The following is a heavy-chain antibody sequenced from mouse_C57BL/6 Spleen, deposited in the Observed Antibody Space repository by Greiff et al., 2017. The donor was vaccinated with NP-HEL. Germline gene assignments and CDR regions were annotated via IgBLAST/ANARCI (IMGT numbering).Heavy chain of an antibody. CDR3: ARHEGYSNSGTWFAY. Sequence: EVKLLDSGVYLFKPGGSLKLSCAASGFTFSSYGMSWVRQTPDKRLEWVATISSGGSYTYYPDSVKGRFTISRDNAKNTLYLQMSSLKSEDTAMYYCARHEGYSNSGTWFAYWGQGTLVTVSA. D-gene: IGHD2-5*01. V-gene: IGHV5-6*01. CDR2: ISSGGSYT. CDR1: GFTFSSYG. J-gene: IGHJ3*01.